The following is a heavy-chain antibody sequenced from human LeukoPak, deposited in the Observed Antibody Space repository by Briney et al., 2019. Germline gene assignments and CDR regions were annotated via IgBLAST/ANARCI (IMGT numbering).Heavy chain of an antibody. CDR2: IYYSGST. CDR3: ARSTYYDFWSVYYTNYFDY. Sequence: PSETLSLTCTVSGGSISSSSYYWGWIRQPPGKGLEWIGSIYYSGSTYYNPSLKSRVTISVDTSKNQFSLKLSSVTAADTAVYYCARSTYYDFWSVYYTNYFDYWGQGTVVTVSS. J-gene: IGHJ4*02. V-gene: IGHV4-39*01. D-gene: IGHD3-3*01. CDR1: GGSISSSSYY.